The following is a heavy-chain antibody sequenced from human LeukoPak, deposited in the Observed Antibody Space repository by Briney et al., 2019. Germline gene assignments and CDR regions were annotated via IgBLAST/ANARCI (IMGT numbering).Heavy chain of an antibody. Sequence: ASVKVSCKASGYTFTGYYMHWVRQAAGQGLEWMGWINPNSGGTNYAQKFQGRVTMTRDTSISTAYMELSRLRSDDTAVYYCASCVGYRNNWFDPWGQGTLVTVSS. CDR1: GYTFTGYY. CDR2: INPNSGGT. CDR3: ASCVGYRNNWFDP. D-gene: IGHD3-16*02. J-gene: IGHJ5*02. V-gene: IGHV1-2*02.